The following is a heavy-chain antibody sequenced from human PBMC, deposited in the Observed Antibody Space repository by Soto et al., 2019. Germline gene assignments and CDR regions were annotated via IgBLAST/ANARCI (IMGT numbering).Heavy chain of an antibody. CDR2: VSYSGTT. D-gene: IGHD2-2*01. CDR3: ARSPGYFSNINCFSNCSES. Sequence: QVHLQESGPGLVKPSETLSLTCSVSGGSINTFYWNWIRQPPGKGLEYIGYVSYSGTTYYNPSLKSGVTIPVDTSKTQSPLGLPSVTAADRAVYSGARSPGYFSNINCFSNCSESWGQGTRVPAPS. CDR1: GGSINTFY. J-gene: IGHJ5*01. V-gene: IGHV4-59*01.